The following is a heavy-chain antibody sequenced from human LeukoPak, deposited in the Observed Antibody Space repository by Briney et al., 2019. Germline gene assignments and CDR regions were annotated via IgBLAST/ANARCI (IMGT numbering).Heavy chain of an antibody. CDR3: ARFFGCYDSSGYYWGAPHY. CDR1: GGTFRAYA. CDR2: IIPIFGTA. J-gene: IGHJ4*02. Sequence: VMVPGMVSGGTFRAYAISSVRQAPGHGLEWMAAIIPIFGTANYAQTFQGRVTISPDNSPSTAYMELSSLRSEDTAVYYCARFFGCYDSSGYYWGAPHYCGQGSLVTASS. D-gene: IGHD3-22*01. V-gene: IGHV1-69*13.